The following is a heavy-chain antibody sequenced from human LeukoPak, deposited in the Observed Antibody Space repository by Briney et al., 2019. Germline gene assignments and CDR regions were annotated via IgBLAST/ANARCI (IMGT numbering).Heavy chain of an antibody. CDR2: INPSGGST. V-gene: IGHV1-46*01. Sequence: ASVKVSCKASGYTFTSYYMHWVRQAPGQGLKWMGIINPSGGSTSYAQKFQGRVTMTRDTSTSTVYMELSSLRSEDTAVYYCARPTRYYYDSSGYSVPGGLDYWGQGTLVTVSS. J-gene: IGHJ4*02. CDR3: ARPTRYYYDSSGYSVPGGLDY. D-gene: IGHD3-22*01. CDR1: GYTFTSYY.